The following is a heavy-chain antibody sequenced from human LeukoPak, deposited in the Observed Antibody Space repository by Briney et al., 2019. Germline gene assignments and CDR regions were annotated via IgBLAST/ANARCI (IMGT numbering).Heavy chain of an antibody. CDR1: GGTFSSYA. CDR3: ARRYSGYDFSFDP. D-gene: IGHD5-12*01. J-gene: IGHJ5*02. CDR2: IIPIFGTA. Sequence: SVKVSCKASGGTFSSYAISWVRQAPGQGLEWMGGIIPIFGTANYAQKFQGRVTITADESTSTVYMELSSLRSEDTAVYYCARRYSGYDFSFDPWGQGTLVTVSS. V-gene: IGHV1-69*13.